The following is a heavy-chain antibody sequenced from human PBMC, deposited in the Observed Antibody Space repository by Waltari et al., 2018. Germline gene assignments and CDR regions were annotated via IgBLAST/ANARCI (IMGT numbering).Heavy chain of an antibody. J-gene: IGHJ2*01. CDR1: GFTVITPS. D-gene: IGHD3-16*01. CDR2: ISRDGT. CDR3: ARDVTGYYYFDL. Sequence: EVQLVESGGGLIQPGGSLSLSCAASGFTVITPSMNWVRQAPGKGLEWVSVISRDGTHYADSVKGRFTISRDNSKNTVYLQMNTLRAEDTALYYCARDVTGYYYFDLWGRGTLVTVSS. V-gene: IGHV3-53*01.